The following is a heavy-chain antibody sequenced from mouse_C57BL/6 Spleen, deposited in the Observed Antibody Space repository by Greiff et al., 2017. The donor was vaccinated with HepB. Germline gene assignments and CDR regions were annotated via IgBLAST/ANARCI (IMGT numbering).Heavy chain of an antibody. V-gene: IGHV5-9-1*02. D-gene: IGHD1-1*01. CDR1: GFTFSSYA. Sequence: DVKLQESGEGLVKPGGSLKLSCAASGFTFSSYAMSWVRQTPEKRLEWVAYISSGGDYIYYADTVKGRFTISRDNARNTLYLQMSSLKSEDTAMYYCTRGPSYYYGSSYGYFDVWGTGTTVTVSS. J-gene: IGHJ1*03. CDR3: TRGPSYYYGSSYGYFDV. CDR2: ISSGGDYI.